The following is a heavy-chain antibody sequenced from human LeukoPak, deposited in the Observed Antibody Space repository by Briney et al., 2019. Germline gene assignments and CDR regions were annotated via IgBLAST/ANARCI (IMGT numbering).Heavy chain of an antibody. Sequence: GGSLRLSCAASGFTFSSYWMHWVRQAPGKGLVWVSRINSDGSSTSYADSVNGRFTISSDNPKNTLYLQMNSLRAEDTAVSYCARAGTYSSSSFDSWGQGTLVTVSS. J-gene: IGHJ4*02. CDR1: GFTFSSYW. CDR2: INSDGSST. V-gene: IGHV3-74*01. CDR3: ARAGTYSSSSFDS. D-gene: IGHD6-6*01.